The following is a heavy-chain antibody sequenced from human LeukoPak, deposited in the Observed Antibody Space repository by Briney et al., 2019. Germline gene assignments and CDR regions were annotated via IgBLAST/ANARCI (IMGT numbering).Heavy chain of an antibody. D-gene: IGHD6-6*01. V-gene: IGHV3-13*01. J-gene: IGHJ6*03. CDR2: IGTAGDT. CDR1: GFTFSSYD. CDR3: ARGPAARPGIHYYYYMDV. Sequence: GGSLRLSCAASGFTFSSYDMHWVRQATGKCLEWVSAIGTAGDTYYPGSVKGRFTISRENAKNSLYLQMNSLRAGDTAVYYCARGPAARPGIHYYYYMDVWGKGTTVTVSS.